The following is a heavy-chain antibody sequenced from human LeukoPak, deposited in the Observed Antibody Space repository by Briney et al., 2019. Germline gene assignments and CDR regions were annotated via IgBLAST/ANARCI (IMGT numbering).Heavy chain of an antibody. V-gene: IGHV4-31*03. Sequence: SETLSLTCTVSGGSISSGGYYWSWIPQHPGKGLEWVGYIYYSGSTYYSPSLKRRVTISVDTSKNQFALKLSSVTAADTAVYYCARIAKAPIAAAGTVDYWGQGTLVSVSS. CDR3: ARIAKAPIAAAGTVDY. CDR1: GGSISSGGYY. CDR2: IYYSGST. D-gene: IGHD6-13*01. J-gene: IGHJ4*02.